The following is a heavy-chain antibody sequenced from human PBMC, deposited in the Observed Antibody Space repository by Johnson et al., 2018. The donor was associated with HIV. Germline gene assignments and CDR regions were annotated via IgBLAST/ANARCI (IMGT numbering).Heavy chain of an antibody. J-gene: IGHJ3*02. CDR2: INWNGGRT. CDR1: GFTFDHYA. CDR3: ARAPDSSHQGAFDI. Sequence: VQLVESGGGVVQPGRSLRLSCAASGFTFDHYAMSWIRQTPGKGLEWVSGINWNGGRTDYADSVTGRFTISNDNPKNFLYLRMNSLSAEDTALYYCARAPDSSHQGAFDIWGQGTMVTVSS. D-gene: IGHD1-14*01. V-gene: IGHV3-20*04.